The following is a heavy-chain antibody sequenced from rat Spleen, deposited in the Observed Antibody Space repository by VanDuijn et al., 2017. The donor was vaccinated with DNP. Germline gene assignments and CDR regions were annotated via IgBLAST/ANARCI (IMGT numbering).Heavy chain of an antibody. CDR3: TRDWGSGSHHFDY. Sequence: QVQLKESGPGLVQSSQTLSLTCTVSGFSLSSYGVRWVRQSPGKGLEWIAAISSGGSTYYNSVLQSRLSISRDTSKSQNFLRMNSLQTEDTAIYFCTRDWGSGSHHFDYWGQGVLVTVSS. D-gene: IGHD4-6*01. CDR2: ISSGGST. V-gene: IGHV2S12*01. CDR1: GFSLSSYG. J-gene: IGHJ2*01.